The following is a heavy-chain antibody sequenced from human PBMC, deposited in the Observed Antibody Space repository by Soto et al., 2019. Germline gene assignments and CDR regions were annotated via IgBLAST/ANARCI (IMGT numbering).Heavy chain of an antibody. Sequence: GAAVKVSCKASGCLFHTYAINWVRLVPGQGLEWMGSIIPVFGTRNYLQKFQDRVTFTADKSTSTAYMELSDLRSEDTAIYYCARGPTGTTHLDSWGQGTLVTVSS. CDR1: GCLFHTYA. J-gene: IGHJ4*02. V-gene: IGHV1-69*06. D-gene: IGHD1-1*01. CDR3: ARGPTGTTHLDS. CDR2: IIPVFGTR.